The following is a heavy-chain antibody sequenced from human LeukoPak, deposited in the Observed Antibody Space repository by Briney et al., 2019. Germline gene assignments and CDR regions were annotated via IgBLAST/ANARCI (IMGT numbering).Heavy chain of an antibody. J-gene: IGHJ6*03. CDR1: GFSFSYYG. V-gene: IGHV3-30*02. Sequence: GGSLRLSCAASGFSFSYYGMHWVRQAPGKGLEWVAVIWYGGSNKYYADSVKGRFTISRDNSKNTLYLQMNSLRAEDTAVYYCAKDRIAARRYYYYYMDVWGKGTTVTVSS. CDR3: AKDRIAARRYYYYYMDV. CDR2: IWYGGSNK. D-gene: IGHD6-6*01.